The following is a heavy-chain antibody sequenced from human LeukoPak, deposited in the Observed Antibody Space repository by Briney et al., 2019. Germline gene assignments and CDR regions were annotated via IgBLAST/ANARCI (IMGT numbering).Heavy chain of an antibody. V-gene: IGHV3-23*01. CDR1: GFTFSSYA. D-gene: IGHD2-15*01. CDR2: ISGSGGST. CDR3: AKGGFRSECTGGSCYPLDY. Sequence: GGSLRLSCAASGFTFSSYAMSWVRQAPGKGLEWVSVISGSGGSTYYADSVTGRFTISRDNSKDTLYLQMNSLRAEDTAVYYCAKGGFRSECTGGSCYPLDYWGQGTLVTVSS. J-gene: IGHJ4*02.